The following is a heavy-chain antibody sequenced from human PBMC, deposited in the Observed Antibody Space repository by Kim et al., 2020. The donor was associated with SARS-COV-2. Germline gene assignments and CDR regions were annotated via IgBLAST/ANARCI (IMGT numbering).Heavy chain of an antibody. CDR2: INDDGRTT. V-gene: IGHV3-74*01. D-gene: IGHD3-10*01. Sequence: GGSLRLSCAASGFPFRSYWMYWVRQAPGKGLVWVSNINDDGRTTNYADSVKGRFTISRDNAKNTLYLQMDSLRTEDTVVYYCARDISYGSFDPWGQGTLVTVSS. J-gene: IGHJ5*02. CDR1: GFPFRSYW. CDR3: ARDISYGSFDP.